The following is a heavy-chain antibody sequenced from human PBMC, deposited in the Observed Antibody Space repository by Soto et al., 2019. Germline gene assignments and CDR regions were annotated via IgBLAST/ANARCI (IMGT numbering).Heavy chain of an antibody. D-gene: IGHD4-17*01. Sequence: ASVKVSCKASGYTFTSYGISWVRQAPGQGLEWMGWISAYNGNTNYAQKLQGRVTMTTDTSTSTAYMELRSLRSDDTAVYYCARDAAYDYGDSQKNRFDPWGQGTLVTVSS. V-gene: IGHV1-18*01. CDR3: ARDAAYDYGDSQKNRFDP. CDR2: ISAYNGNT. J-gene: IGHJ5*02. CDR1: GYTFTSYG.